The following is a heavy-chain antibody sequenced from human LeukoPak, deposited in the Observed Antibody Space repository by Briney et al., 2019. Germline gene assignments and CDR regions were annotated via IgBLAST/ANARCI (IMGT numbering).Heavy chain of an antibody. Sequence: PSETLSLTCAVYGGSFSGYYWSWIRQPPGKGLEWIGEINRSGSTNYNPSLKSRVTISVDTSKNQFSLKLSSVTAADTAVYYCASAGFRYSYYYGMDVWGQGTTVTVSS. CDR2: INRSGST. D-gene: IGHD3-10*01. J-gene: IGHJ6*02. V-gene: IGHV4-34*01. CDR1: GGSFSGYY. CDR3: ASAGFRYSYYYGMDV.